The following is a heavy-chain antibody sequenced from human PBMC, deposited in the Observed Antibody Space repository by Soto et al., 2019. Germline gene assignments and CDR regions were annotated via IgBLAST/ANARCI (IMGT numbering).Heavy chain of an antibody. Sequence: EVQLLESGGCLVQPEGSLRLSCAASGFTFSTYAMSWVRQAPGKGLEWVSGISGGGGTTYYADSVKGRFTISRDNSKNTVYLQVNSLRAEDTAVYYCAKDQAGAGTISRYFQDWGQGTLVTVSS. CDR3: AKDQAGAGTISRYFQD. CDR2: ISGGGGTT. V-gene: IGHV3-23*01. D-gene: IGHD6-13*01. CDR1: GFTFSTYA. J-gene: IGHJ1*01.